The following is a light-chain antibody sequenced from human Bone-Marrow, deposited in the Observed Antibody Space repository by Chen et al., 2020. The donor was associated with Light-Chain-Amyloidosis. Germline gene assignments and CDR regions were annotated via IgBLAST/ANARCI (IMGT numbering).Light chain of an antibody. J-gene: IGKJ4*01. CDR1: QSVARY. CDR3: LQRSDRPPLT. CDR2: EAS. V-gene: IGKV3-11*01. Sequence: VLTPSPAPLSLPPGERATLPCRASQSVARYLAWYQQKPGQAPRLLIYEASNRATGIPARFSGSGSGTDFTLTISSLEPEDFAVYYCLQRSDRPPLTFGGGTKVEIK.